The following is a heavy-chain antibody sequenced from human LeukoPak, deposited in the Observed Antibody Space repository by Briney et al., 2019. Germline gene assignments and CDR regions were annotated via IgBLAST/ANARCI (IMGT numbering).Heavy chain of an antibody. CDR3: ARGGDYYDSRGYHYAATH. V-gene: IGHV1-46*01. CDR2: FNPGGGGT. CDR1: GYTFTSYY. J-gene: IGHJ4*02. Sequence: ASVKVSCKGSGYTFTSYYIHWVRQAPGQGLEWMEIFNPGGGGTSYAQKFQGRVTMTMDTSTSTVYMDLSSLRSEDTAVYYCARGGDYYDSRGYHYAATHWGLGTLVTVSS. D-gene: IGHD3-22*01.